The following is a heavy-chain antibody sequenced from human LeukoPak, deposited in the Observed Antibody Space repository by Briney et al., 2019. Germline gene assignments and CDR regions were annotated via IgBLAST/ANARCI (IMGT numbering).Heavy chain of an antibody. D-gene: IGHD4-11*01. CDR3: VSGMDYSDFDY. Sequence: GGSLRLSCAASGFTFSSYAMSWVRQAPGKGLEWVSAISGSGGSTYYADSVKGRFTISRDNSKNTLYLQMNSLRAEDTAVYYCVSGMDYSDFDYWGQGTLVTVSS. V-gene: IGHV3-23*01. CDR1: GFTFSSYA. CDR2: ISGSGGST. J-gene: IGHJ4*02.